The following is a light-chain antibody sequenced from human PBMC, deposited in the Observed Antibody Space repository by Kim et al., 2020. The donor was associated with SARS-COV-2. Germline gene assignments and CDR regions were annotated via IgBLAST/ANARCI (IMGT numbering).Light chain of an antibody. J-gene: IGLJ1*01. Sequence: GQSVTISCTGTSSDVGGYNYVSWYQRHPGKAPKLLIYEVTKRPSGVPDRFSGSKSGNTASLTVSGLQPEDESDYYCSSYAGINIFVFGTGTKVTVL. V-gene: IGLV2-8*01. CDR1: SSDVGGYNY. CDR3: SSYAGINIFV. CDR2: EVT.